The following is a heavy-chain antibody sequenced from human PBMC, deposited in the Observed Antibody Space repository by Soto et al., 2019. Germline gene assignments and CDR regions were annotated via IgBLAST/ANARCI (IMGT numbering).Heavy chain of an antibody. V-gene: IGHV3-30*18. CDR3: AKDLLGLADTASAFDI. D-gene: IGHD6-19*01. Sequence: VGCLRLSCAASGFTFTSYCIQWVLQAPGKGLEWVAVISFDGSNKDCSDSVKGRFTISRDNSRNTLYLQMNSLRAEDTAVYYCAKDLLGLADTASAFDIWGQGTMVTVSS. CDR1: GFTFTSYC. CDR2: ISFDGSNK. J-gene: IGHJ3*02.